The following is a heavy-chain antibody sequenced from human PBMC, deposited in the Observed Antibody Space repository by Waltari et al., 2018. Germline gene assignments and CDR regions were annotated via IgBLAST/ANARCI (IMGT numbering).Heavy chain of an antibody. D-gene: IGHD2-15*01. CDR1: GDSISGSYW. Sequence: QVQLQESGPGLVKPSGTLSVTCAVSGDSISGSYWWSWVRQPPGKGLEWIGQIHGSGRRNYNPSLESGVTVAMDTSSNHFSLTVTSATAADTAVYYCARDRGRGLYLDSWGQGTLVTVSP. CDR2: IHGSGRR. J-gene: IGHJ4*02. CDR3: ARDRGRGLYLDS. V-gene: IGHV4-4*02.